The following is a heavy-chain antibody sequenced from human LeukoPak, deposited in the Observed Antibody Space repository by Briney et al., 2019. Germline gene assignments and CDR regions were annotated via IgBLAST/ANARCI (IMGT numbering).Heavy chain of an antibody. J-gene: IGHJ4*02. CDR3: AKDHPLMGRSGSYGLDY. Sequence: GGSLRLSCAASGFTFSSYSMNWVRQAPGKGLEWVSSISSSSSYIYYADSVKGRFTISRDNSKNTLYLQMNSLRAEDTAVYYCAKDHPLMGRSGSYGLDYWGQGTLVTVSS. CDR2: ISSSSSYI. V-gene: IGHV3-21*01. CDR1: GFTFSSYS. D-gene: IGHD1-26*01.